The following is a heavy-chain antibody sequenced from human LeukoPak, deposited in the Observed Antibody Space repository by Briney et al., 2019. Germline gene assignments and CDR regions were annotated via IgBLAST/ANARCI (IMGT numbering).Heavy chain of an antibody. CDR3: ASRANGSGSHY. CDR2: INHSGST. D-gene: IGHD3-10*01. V-gene: IGHV4-34*01. Sequence: SDPLSLPCGVYGGCFRRYYWRWMPRPRGEGLEWIWEINHSGSTNYNPCLESLVTISVDTSKNQFSLKLSSVTAADTAVYYCASRANGSGSHYGGQRTLVTVSS. J-gene: IGHJ4*02. CDR1: GGCFRRYY.